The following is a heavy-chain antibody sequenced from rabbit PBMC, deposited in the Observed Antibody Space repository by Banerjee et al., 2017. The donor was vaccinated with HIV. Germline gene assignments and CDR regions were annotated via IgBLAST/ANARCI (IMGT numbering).Heavy chain of an antibody. CDR1: GFSFSDKAV. J-gene: IGHJ4*01. D-gene: IGHD1-1*01. Sequence: QEQLLESGGGLVKPEGSLKLSCTASGFSFSDKAVMCWVRQAPGKGLEWIACINAVTGKAVYATWAKGRFTFSKSSSTTVTLQMTSLTAADTATYFCARDNGSGDYIDVYFDLWGQGTLVTVS. CDR3: ARDNGSGDYIDVYFDL. V-gene: IGHV1S45*01. CDR2: INAVTGKA.